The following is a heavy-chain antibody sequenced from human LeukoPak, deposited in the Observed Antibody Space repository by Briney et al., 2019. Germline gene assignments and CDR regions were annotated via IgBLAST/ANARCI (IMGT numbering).Heavy chain of an antibody. CDR3: AKDRAARGRGNYFYMDV. Sequence: GGSLRLSCAASGFTLDDYGMSWVRQAPGKGLEWVSGINWNGGSTGYADSVKGRFTISRDNRENSLYLQMNSLRPEDTALYYCAKDRAARGRGNYFYMDVWGKGTTVTVSS. J-gene: IGHJ6*03. CDR1: GFTLDDYG. D-gene: IGHD2/OR15-2a*01. CDR2: INWNGGST. V-gene: IGHV3-20*04.